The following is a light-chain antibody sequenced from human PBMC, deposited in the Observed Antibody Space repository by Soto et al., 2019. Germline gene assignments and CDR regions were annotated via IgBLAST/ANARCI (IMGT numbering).Light chain of an antibody. Sequence: DIVMTQSPDSLAVSLGERATINCKSSQSVLSSSNNKNFLAWYQQKPGQSPKLLIYWASTRESGVPDRFSGSGSGTDFTLTISSLQSVDVAVYYSQPYYTFPYTFGQGTNLEIK. V-gene: IGKV4-1*01. J-gene: IGKJ2*01. CDR1: QSVLSSSNNKNF. CDR2: WAS. CDR3: QPYYTFPYT.